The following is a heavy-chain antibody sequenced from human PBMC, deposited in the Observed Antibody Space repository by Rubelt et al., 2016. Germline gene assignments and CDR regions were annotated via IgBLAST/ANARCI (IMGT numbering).Heavy chain of an antibody. CDR1: GYTFTGYY. CDR3: ARGNSGYDYGLDY. CDR2: INPNSGGT. V-gene: IGHV1-2*02. J-gene: IGHJ4*02. D-gene: IGHD5-12*01. Sequence: QVQLVQSGAEVKKPGASVKVSCKASGYTFTGYYMHWVRQAPGQGLEWMGWINPNSGGTNYSQKFQGRVTRTRDTSVSTAYMGLSRRTSDDTAVYYCARGNSGYDYGLDYWGQGTLVTVSS.